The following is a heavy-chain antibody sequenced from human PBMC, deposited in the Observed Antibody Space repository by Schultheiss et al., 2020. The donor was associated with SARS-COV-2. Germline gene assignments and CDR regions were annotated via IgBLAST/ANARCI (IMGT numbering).Heavy chain of an antibody. J-gene: IGHJ3*02. Sequence: SETLSLTCTVSGGSISSSSYYWSWIRQPAGKGLEWIGRIYTSGSTNYNPSLKSRVTISVDTSKNQFSLKLSSVTAADTAVYYCARGVGYYDSSVTSRDAFDIWGQGTMVTVSS. CDR1: GGSISSSSYY. D-gene: IGHD3-22*01. CDR2: IYTSGST. CDR3: ARGVGYYDSSVTSRDAFDI. V-gene: IGHV4-61*02.